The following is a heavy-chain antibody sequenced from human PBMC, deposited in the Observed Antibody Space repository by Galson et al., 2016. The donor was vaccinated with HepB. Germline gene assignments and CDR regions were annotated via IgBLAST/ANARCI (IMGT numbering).Heavy chain of an antibody. J-gene: IGHJ4*02. CDR3: ARLPDPYSSSWYYFDY. D-gene: IGHD6-13*01. CDR1: GDSISSGYYY. Sequence: TLSLTCTVSGDSISSGYYYWSWIRQHPGKGLEWIGYISYSGNTYYSPSLKSRLTISVDTSKNQFSLKLSSVTAADTAVYYCARLPDPYSSSWYYFDYWGQGTLVTVSS. V-gene: IGHV4-31*03. CDR2: ISYSGNT.